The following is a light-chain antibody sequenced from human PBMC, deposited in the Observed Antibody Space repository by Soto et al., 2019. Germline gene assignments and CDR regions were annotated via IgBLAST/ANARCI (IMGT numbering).Light chain of an antibody. V-gene: IGKV1-5*03. CDR1: QSISSW. J-gene: IGKJ4*01. Sequence: DIQMTQSPSTLSASVGDRVTITCRASQSISSWLAWYQHKPGKAPKVLIYKASTLERGVPSRFSGSGSGTEFTLTISSLQPDDFATYYGQHYNTYPLTFGGGTKVEIK. CDR2: KAS. CDR3: QHYNTYPLT.